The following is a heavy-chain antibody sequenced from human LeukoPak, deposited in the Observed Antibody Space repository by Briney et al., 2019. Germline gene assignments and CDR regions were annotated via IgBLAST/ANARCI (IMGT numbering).Heavy chain of an antibody. CDR3: ARETYYYDSSGYPDY. D-gene: IGHD3-22*01. CDR1: GFTFSSYA. Sequence: GGSLRLSCAASGFTFSSYAMHWVRQAPGKGLEYVSAISSNGGGTFYANSVKGRFTISRDNSKNTLYLQMGSLRAEDMAVYYCARETYYYDSSGYPDYWGQGTLVTVSS. V-gene: IGHV3-64*01. J-gene: IGHJ4*02. CDR2: ISSNGGGT.